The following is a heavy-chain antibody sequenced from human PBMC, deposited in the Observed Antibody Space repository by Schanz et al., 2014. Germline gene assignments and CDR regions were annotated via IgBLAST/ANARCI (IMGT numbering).Heavy chain of an antibody. V-gene: IGHV3-23*01. CDR1: GFTFTTFA. CDR3: VKTDAGWRFDY. Sequence: EQVLESGGGFVQPGGSLRLSCATSGFTFTTFAMTWVRQAPGKGLEWVSGISDIGDGTNYGDSVRGRFTISRDNSRNTVYLQMNNVGVEDTATYYCVKTDAGWRFDYWGQGSLVPVSS. CDR2: ISDIGDGT. J-gene: IGHJ4*02. D-gene: IGHD6-19*01.